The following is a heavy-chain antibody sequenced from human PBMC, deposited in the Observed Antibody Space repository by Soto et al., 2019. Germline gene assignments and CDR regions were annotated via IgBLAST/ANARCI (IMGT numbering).Heavy chain of an antibody. D-gene: IGHD3-22*01. CDR2: IYHSWST. J-gene: IGHJ4*02. V-gene: IGHV4-59*12. Sequence: SETLSLTCTVSGGSISSYYWSWIRQPPGKGLEWIGYIYHSWSTYYNPSLKSRVTISVDRSKNQFSLKLSSVTAADTAVYYCARAGDSSGPVALGYWGQGTLVTVSS. CDR1: GGSISSYY. CDR3: ARAGDSSGPVALGY.